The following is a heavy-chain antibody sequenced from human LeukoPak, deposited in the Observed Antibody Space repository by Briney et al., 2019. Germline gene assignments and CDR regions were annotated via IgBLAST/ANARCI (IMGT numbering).Heavy chain of an antibody. CDR2: ISAYSGNT. V-gene: IGHV1-18*01. CDR1: GYTFTSCA. CDR3: ARINYSPIIKFFDF. D-gene: IGHD4-11*01. J-gene: IGHJ4*02. Sequence: ASVKVSCKASGYTFTSCAISWVRQAPGQGLEWMGWISAYSGNTNYAQKFKGRVTMTTDTSTSTAYMELTSLRSDDTAVYYCARINYSPIIKFFDFWGQGTLVTVSS.